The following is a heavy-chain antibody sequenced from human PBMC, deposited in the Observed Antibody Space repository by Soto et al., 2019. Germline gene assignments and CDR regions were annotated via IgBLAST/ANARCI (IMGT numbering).Heavy chain of an antibody. CDR3: ARVFLIAARHGMDV. CDR1: GFTFSSYW. CDR2: ISSDGSST. J-gene: IGHJ6*02. D-gene: IGHD6-6*01. V-gene: IGHV3-74*01. Sequence: GGSLRLSCAASGFTFSSYWMHWVRQAPRKGLVWVSRISSDGSSTSYADSVKGRFTISRDNAKNTLYLQMNSLRAEDTAVYYCARVFLIAARHGMDVWGQGTTVTVSS.